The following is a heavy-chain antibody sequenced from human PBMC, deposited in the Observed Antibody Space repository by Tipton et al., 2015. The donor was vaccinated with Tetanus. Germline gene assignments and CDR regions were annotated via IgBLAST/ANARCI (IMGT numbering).Heavy chain of an antibody. V-gene: IGHV4-39*01. CDR2: IYYSGST. Sequence: TLSLTCTVSGGSISSSSYYWGWIRQPPGKGLEWIGSIYYSGSTYYNPSLKSRVTISVDTSKNQFSLKLSSVTAADTAVYYCASPQTYYYDSSGQEQFDYWGQGTLVTVSS. D-gene: IGHD3-22*01. CDR3: ASPQTYYYDSSGQEQFDY. CDR1: GGSISSSSYY. J-gene: IGHJ4*02.